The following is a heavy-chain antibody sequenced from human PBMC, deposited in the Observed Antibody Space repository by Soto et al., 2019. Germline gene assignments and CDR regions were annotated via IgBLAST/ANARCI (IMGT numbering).Heavy chain of an antibody. CDR1: GDSVSGNSAA. CDR2: TYYRSRGYN. D-gene: IGHD6-19*01. CDR3: AREFPKYVSSDSSLDY. V-gene: IGHV6-1*01. Sequence: SQTLSLTCALSGDSVSGNSAAWNWIRQSPSRGLEWLGMTYYRSRGYNDSAVYVKSRIPVTPDTSKKQFSLHLNSVTPEDTAVYYCAREFPKYVSSDSSLDYWGQGALVTVSS. J-gene: IGHJ4*02.